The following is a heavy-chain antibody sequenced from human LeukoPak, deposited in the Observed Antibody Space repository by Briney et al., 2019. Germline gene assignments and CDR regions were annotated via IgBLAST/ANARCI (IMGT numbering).Heavy chain of an antibody. Sequence: PSETLSLTCTVSGGSISSYYWSWIRQPAGKGLEWIGRIYTSGSTNYNPSLKSRVTMSVDTSKNQFSLKLSSVTAADTAVYYCASTYSYPGVHYYYYYMDVWGKGTTVTVSS. J-gene: IGHJ6*03. V-gene: IGHV4-4*07. D-gene: IGHD5-18*01. CDR1: GGSISSYY. CDR3: ASTYSYPGVHYYYYYMDV. CDR2: IYTSGST.